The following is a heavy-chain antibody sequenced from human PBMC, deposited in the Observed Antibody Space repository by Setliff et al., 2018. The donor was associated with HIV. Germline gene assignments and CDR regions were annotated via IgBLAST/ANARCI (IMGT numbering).Heavy chain of an antibody. CDR3: ARGRGDIVLLVYTYPPDS. J-gene: IGHJ4*02. D-gene: IGHD2-8*01. CDR1: GGSISSGNYY. V-gene: IGHV4-61*09. CDR2: IYANGRT. Sequence: SETLSLTGSVSGGSISSGNYYGSGIRQCAGKGLEWIGHIYANGRTNYNPSLKSRVTISIDRSKNHFSLRLSSVTAADTAAYYCARGRGDIVLLVYTYPPDSWGQGKLVTVSS.